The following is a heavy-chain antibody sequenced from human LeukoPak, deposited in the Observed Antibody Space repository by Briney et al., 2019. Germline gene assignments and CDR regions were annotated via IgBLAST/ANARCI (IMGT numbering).Heavy chain of an antibody. CDR3: ARDDSSGFLIDY. Sequence: ASVKVSCKASGYTFTGYYMHWVRRAPGQGLGWMGWINPNSGGTNYAQKFQGRVTMTRDTSISTAYMELSRLRSDDTAVYYCARDDSSGFLIDYWGQGTLVTVSS. V-gene: IGHV1-2*02. CDR1: GYTFTGYY. CDR2: INPNSGGT. D-gene: IGHD3-22*01. J-gene: IGHJ4*02.